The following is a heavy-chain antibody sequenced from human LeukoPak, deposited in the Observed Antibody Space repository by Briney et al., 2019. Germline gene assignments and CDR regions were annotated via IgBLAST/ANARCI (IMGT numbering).Heavy chain of an antibody. CDR3: ARSQWFGPDAFDI. D-gene: IGHD3-10*01. V-gene: IGHV3-48*04. Sequence: GGSLRLSCAASGFTFSSYSMNWVRQAPGKGLEWVSYISSSSSTIYYADSVKGRFTISRDNAKNSLYLQMNSLRAEDTAVYYCARSQWFGPDAFDIWGQGTMVTVSS. CDR1: GFTFSSYS. CDR2: ISSSSSTI. J-gene: IGHJ3*02.